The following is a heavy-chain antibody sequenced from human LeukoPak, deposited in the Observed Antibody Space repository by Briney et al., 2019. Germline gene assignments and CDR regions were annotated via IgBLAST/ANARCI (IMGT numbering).Heavy chain of an antibody. V-gene: IGHV4-39*07. CDR3: ARDANGGNSWGWFDP. D-gene: IGHD4-23*01. CDR1: GASISSSSSY. J-gene: IGHJ5*02. Sequence: SETLSLTYTVSGASISSSSSYWGWIRQPPGKGLEWLGNIYSRGNTYYKPSLRSRVTISIDTSKNQFSLRLSSLTAADTAVYYCARDANGGNSWGWFDPWGQGTLVTVSS. CDR2: IYSRGNT.